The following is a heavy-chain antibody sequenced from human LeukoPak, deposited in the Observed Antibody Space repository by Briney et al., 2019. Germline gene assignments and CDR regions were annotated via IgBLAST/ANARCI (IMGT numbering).Heavy chain of an antibody. D-gene: IGHD6-19*01. J-gene: IGHJ4*02. CDR3: ARDGQWLVREGFDY. Sequence: GGSLRLSCAASGFTFNTYSMNWVRQAPAKGLEWVSSISSHSREIYCADSVKGRFTISRDNAKNSLHLQMNSLRAEDTAVYYCARDGQWLVREGFDYWGQGTLVTVSS. V-gene: IGHV3-21*01. CDR1: GFTFNTYS. CDR2: ISSHSREI.